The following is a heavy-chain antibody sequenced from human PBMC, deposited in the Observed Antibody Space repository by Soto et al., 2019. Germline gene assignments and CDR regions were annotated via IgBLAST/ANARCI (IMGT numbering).Heavy chain of an antibody. CDR3: ARDRMYSSTWYSY. V-gene: IGHV3-11*01. J-gene: IGHJ4*02. CDR1: GFTFSDYY. Sequence: QVQLVESGGGLVKPGGSLRLSCAASGFTFSDYYMSWIRQAPGKGLEWVSYISSSGGTIYYADSVKGRFTVSRDNAKNSLYLQMNSLRAEVTAVYYCARDRMYSSTWYSYWGQGTLVTVSS. CDR2: ISSSGGTI. D-gene: IGHD6-13*01.